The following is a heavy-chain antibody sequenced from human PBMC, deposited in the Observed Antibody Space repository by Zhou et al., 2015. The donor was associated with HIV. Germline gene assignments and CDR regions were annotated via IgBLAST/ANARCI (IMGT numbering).Heavy chain of an antibody. CDR3: ARGGGRYCSSTSCYVAMCDS. Sequence: QVQLVQSGAEVQKPGASVKVSCKTSGYIFTDYYMHWVRQAPGQGLEWMGWISPNSGDTNYAQKFQGRVTMTRDTSIRTTYMELRRLTSDDTAVYYCARGGGRYCSSTSCYVAMCDSWGQGSLVT. CDR2: ISPNSGDT. D-gene: IGHD2-2*01. J-gene: IGHJ5*01. CDR1: GYIFTDYY. V-gene: IGHV1-2*02.